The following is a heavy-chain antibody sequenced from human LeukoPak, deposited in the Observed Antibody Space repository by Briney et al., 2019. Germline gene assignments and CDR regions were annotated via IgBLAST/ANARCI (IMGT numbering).Heavy chain of an antibody. CDR2: TYATGST. CDR1: GGSMNNSY. Sequence: PGTLSLTCDQPGGSMNNSYWSWIRQTPGEGLEWIGRTYATGSTEYNTSPKRRMTTSSDESKKHISLKLTSVTAAETTAHFFPRDKAPDSDGSGFYYNRGLYCWGQGTLVIGSS. D-gene: IGHD3-22*01. J-gene: IGHJ4*02. CDR3: PRDKAPDSDGSGFYYNRGLYC. V-gene: IGHV4-4*07.